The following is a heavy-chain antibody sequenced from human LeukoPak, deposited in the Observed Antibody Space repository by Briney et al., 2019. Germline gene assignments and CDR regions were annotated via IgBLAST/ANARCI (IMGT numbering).Heavy chain of an antibody. J-gene: IGHJ4*02. CDR2: INPNSGGT. Sequence: ASVKVSCKASGYTFTGYYMRWVRQAPGQGLEWMGWINPNSGGTNYAQKFQGRVTMTRDTSISTAYMELSRLRSDDTAVYYCARDFPTVAISRDGDYWGQGTLVTVSS. CDR1: GYTFTGYY. V-gene: IGHV1-2*02. D-gene: IGHD5-24*01. CDR3: ARDFPTVAISRDGDY.